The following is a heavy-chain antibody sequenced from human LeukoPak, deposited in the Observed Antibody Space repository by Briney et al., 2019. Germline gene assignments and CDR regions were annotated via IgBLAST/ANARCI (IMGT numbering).Heavy chain of an antibody. CDR3: ASCSSTSREYYYYYYGMDV. V-gene: IGHV3-53*01. CDR1: GFTVSGNY. J-gene: IGHJ6*04. CDR2: IYSGGST. Sequence: PGGSLRLSCAASGFTVSGNYMSWVRQAPGKGLEWVSVIYSGGSTYYADSVKGRFTISRDNSKNTLYLQMNSLRAEDTAVYYCASCSSTSREYYYYYYGMDVWGKGTTVTVSS. D-gene: IGHD2-2*01.